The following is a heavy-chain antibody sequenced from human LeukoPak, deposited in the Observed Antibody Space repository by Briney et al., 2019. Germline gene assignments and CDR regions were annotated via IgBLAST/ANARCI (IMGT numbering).Heavy chain of an antibody. Sequence: GASVKVPCKASGYTFTRYYMHWVRQAPGQGLEWMGIINASGGSTSYAQKFQGRVTMTRDTSTSTAYMELSRLRSDDTAVYYCARSYPFSSAFDYWGQGTLVTVSS. V-gene: IGHV1-46*01. CDR2: INASGGST. CDR1: GYTFTRYY. J-gene: IGHJ4*02. CDR3: ARSYPFSSAFDY. D-gene: IGHD6-13*01.